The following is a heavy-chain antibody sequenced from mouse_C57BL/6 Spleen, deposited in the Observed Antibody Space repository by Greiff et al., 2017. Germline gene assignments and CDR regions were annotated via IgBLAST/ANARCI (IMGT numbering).Heavy chain of an antibody. CDR1: GFTFSSYG. CDR3: ESLFDY. Sequence: EVNVVESGGDLVKPGGSLKLSCAASGFTFSSYGMSWVRQTPDKRLEWVATISSGGSYTYYPDSVKGRFTISRDNAKNTLYLQMSSLKSEDTAMYYCESLFDYWGQGTTLTVSS. V-gene: IGHV5-6*01. J-gene: IGHJ2*01. CDR2: ISSGGSYT.